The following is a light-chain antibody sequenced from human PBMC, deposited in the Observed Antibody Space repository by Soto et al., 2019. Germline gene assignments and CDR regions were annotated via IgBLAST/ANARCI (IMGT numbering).Light chain of an antibody. Sequence: QSALTQPPSASGSPGQSVAISCTGTSRDVGGQNYVSWYQQHPGNAPKLIIYAVSNRPSGVPDRFSGSKSGNTASLTISGLRAEDEADYYCCSHAGNNNYVFGTGTKLTVL. J-gene: IGLJ1*01. CDR2: AVS. CDR1: SRDVGGQNY. CDR3: CSHAGNNNYV. V-gene: IGLV2-8*01.